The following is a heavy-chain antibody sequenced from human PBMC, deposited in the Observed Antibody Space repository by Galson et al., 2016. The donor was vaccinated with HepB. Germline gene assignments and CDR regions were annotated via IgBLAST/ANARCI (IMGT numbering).Heavy chain of an antibody. CDR1: GASLSRGAYH. CDR3: GTYLVGHGGTGY. Sequence: ETLSLTCTVSGASLSRGAYHWAWIRQPAGKGLEWMGPPYYGQGPRYNPPLEGRVTISIDTSTNQLLLTLTSVPAADTAVYYCGTYLVGHGGTGYWGQGTPVTVSP. V-gene: IGHV4-61*08. D-gene: IGHD3-16*01. J-gene: IGHJ4*02. CDR2: PYYGQGP.